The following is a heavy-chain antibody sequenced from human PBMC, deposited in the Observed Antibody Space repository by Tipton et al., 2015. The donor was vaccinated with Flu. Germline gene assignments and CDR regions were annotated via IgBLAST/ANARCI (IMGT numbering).Heavy chain of an antibody. CDR1: GYIFTGYY. Sequence: QLVQSGAEVKKTGASVKVSCKASGYIFTGYYMHWVRQAPGQGLEWMGWINPNSGGTNYAQKFQGRVTMTRDTSISTAYMELSRLRFDDTALYFCASGGSGWKNWFDPWGQGTLVAVSS. CDR3: ASGGSGWKNWFDP. V-gene: IGHV1-2*02. J-gene: IGHJ5*02. D-gene: IGHD6-19*01. CDR2: INPNSGGT.